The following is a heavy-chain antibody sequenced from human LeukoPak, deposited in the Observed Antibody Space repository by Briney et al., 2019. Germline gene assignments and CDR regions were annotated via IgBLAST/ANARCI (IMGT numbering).Heavy chain of an antibody. Sequence: SETLSLTCAVYGGSFSGYYWSWIRQPPGKGLEWIGEINHSGSTNYNPSLKSRVTISVDTSKNQFSLKLSSVTAADTAVYYCASHISGAFDIWGQGTMVTVSS. J-gene: IGHJ3*02. D-gene: IGHD3-22*01. CDR1: GGSFSGYY. CDR3: ASHISGAFDI. CDR2: INHSGST. V-gene: IGHV4-34*01.